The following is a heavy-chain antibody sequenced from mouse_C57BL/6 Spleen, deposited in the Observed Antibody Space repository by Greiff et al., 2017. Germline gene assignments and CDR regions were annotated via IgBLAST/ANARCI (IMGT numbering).Heavy chain of an antibody. CDR3: ARNDYGSSYLWYFDV. D-gene: IGHD1-1*01. J-gene: IGHJ1*03. CDR1: GFSLTSYG. Sequence: QVQLQQSGPGLVQPSQSLSITCTVSGFSLTSYGVHWVRQSPGKGLEWLGVIWSGGSTDYNAAFISRLSISKDNSKSQVFFKMNSLQADDTAIDYCARNDYGSSYLWYFDVWGTGTTVTVSS. V-gene: IGHV2-2*01. CDR2: IWSGGST.